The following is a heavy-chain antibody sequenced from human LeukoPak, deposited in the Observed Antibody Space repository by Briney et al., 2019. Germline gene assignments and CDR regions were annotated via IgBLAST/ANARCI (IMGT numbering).Heavy chain of an antibody. V-gene: IGHV3-30-3*01. J-gene: IGHJ4*02. CDR3: ARIYPYSSSWYAYYFDY. CDR2: ISYDGSNK. Sequence: PGGSLRLSCAASGFTFSSYAMHWVRQAPGKGLEWVAVISYDGSNKYYADSVKGRFTISRDNSKNTLYPQMNSLRAEDTAVYYCARIYPYSSSWYAYYFDYWGQGTLVTVSS. CDR1: GFTFSSYA. D-gene: IGHD6-13*01.